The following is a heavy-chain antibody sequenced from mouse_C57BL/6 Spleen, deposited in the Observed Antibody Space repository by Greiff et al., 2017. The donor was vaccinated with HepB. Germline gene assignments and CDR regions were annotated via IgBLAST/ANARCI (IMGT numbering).Heavy chain of an antibody. J-gene: IGHJ1*03. CDR3: ARRDYYYGSPYWYFDV. D-gene: IGHD1-1*01. CDR2: IDPSDSYT. V-gene: IGHV1-50*01. CDR1: GYTFTSYW. Sequence: QVQLQQPGAELVKPGASVKLSCKASGYTFTSYWMQWVKQRPGQGLEWIGEIDPSDSYTNYNQKFKGKATLTVDTSSSTAYMQLSSLTSEDSAVYYGARRDYYYGSPYWYFDVWGTGTTVTVSS.